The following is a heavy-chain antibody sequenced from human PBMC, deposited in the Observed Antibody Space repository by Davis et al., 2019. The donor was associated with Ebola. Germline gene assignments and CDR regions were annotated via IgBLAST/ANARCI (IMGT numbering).Heavy chain of an antibody. CDR3: SRDDPLGAFDI. CDR2: IWYDGSNK. J-gene: IGHJ3*02. V-gene: IGHV3-33*01. Sequence: GESLKISCAASGFTFSSYGMHWVRQAPGKGLEWVAVIWYDGSNKYYADSVKGRFTISRDNSKNTLYLQMNSLRAEDTAVYYCSRDDPLGAFDIWGQGTMVTVSS. CDR1: GFTFSSYG.